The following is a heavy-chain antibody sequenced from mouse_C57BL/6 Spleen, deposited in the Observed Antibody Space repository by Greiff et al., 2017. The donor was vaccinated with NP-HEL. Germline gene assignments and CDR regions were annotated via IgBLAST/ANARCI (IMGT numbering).Heavy chain of an antibody. J-gene: IGHJ4*01. CDR1: GFPFSSYA. D-gene: IGHD1-1*01. V-gene: IGHV5-4*01. Sequence: EVKLVESGGGLVKPGGSLKLSCAASGFPFSSYAMSWVRQTPETRLEWVATISDGGSYTYYPDNVKGRFTISRDNAQNNLNLQMSHLKSKDTAMYYCARDRGVVYYGRKDYYAMDYWGQGTSVTVSS. CDR3: ARDRGVVYYGRKDYYAMDY. CDR2: ISDGGSYT.